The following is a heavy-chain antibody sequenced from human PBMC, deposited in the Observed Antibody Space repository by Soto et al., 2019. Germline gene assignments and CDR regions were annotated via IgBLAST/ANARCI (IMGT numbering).Heavy chain of an antibody. CDR3: AKEQGYSGYDWVARLGAFGKLYYYYGMDV. D-gene: IGHD5-12*01. CDR2: ISYDGSNK. V-gene: IGHV3-30*18. J-gene: IGHJ6*02. CDR1: GFTFSSYG. Sequence: QVQLVESGGGVVQPGRSLRLSCAASGFTFSSYGMHWVRQAPGKGLEWVAVISYDGSNKYYADSVKGRFTISRDNSKNTLYLQMNSLRAEDTAVYYCAKEQGYSGYDWVARLGAFGKLYYYYGMDVWGQGTTVTVSS.